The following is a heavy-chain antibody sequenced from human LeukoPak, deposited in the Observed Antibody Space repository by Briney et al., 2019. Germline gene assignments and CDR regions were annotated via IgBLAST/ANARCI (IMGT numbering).Heavy chain of an antibody. J-gene: IGHJ4*02. D-gene: IGHD4-11*01. CDR2: MKEDGSEK. CDR3: ARDRGYSNFDY. V-gene: IGHV3-7*01. CDR1: GFTSSNYW. Sequence: GGSLRLSCPASGFTSSNYWMSWVRQAPGKGLEGVANMKEDGSEKNYVDSVKGRFTISRDNAQDSLYLQMNSLRAEDTAVYYCARDRGYSNFDYWGQGTLVTVSS.